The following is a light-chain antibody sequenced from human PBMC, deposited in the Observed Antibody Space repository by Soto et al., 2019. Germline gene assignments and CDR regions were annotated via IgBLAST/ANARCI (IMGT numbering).Light chain of an antibody. Sequence: EIVMTQSPATLSVSPGERATLSCRASQSISSSYLAWYQQKPGQAPRLLIYGASRRATGIPDRFSGRESGTDFTLTITTLEPEDSAVYFCQQYASSPYTFGQGTKVEIK. J-gene: IGKJ2*01. V-gene: IGKV3-20*01. CDR1: QSISSSY. CDR3: QQYASSPYT. CDR2: GAS.